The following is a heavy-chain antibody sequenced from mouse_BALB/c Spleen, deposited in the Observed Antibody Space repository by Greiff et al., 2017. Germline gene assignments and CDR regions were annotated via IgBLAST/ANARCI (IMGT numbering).Heavy chain of an antibody. J-gene: IGHJ3*01. CDR2: ISYDGSN. D-gene: IGHD1-1*01. Sequence: EVKLVESGPGLVKPSQSLSLTCSVTGYSITGGYYWNWIRQFPGNKLEWMGYISYDGSNNYNPSLKNRISITRDTSKNQFFLKLNSVTTEDTATYYCARYGYYGSSYGFAYWGQGTLVTVSA. V-gene: IGHV3-6*02. CDR1: GYSITGGYY. CDR3: ARYGYYGSSYGFAY.